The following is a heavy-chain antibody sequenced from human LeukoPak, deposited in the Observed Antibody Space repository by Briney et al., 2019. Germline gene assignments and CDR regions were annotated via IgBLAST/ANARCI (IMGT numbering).Heavy chain of an antibody. V-gene: IGHV4-39*07. Sequence: SETLSLTCTVSGGSISSSSYYWGWIRQPPGKGLEWIGSIYYSGSTYYNPSLKSRVTISVDTSKNQFSLKLSSVTAADTAVYYCARDPVDGCNPFDYWGQGTLVTVSS. CDR1: GGSISSSSYY. CDR3: ARDPVDGCNPFDY. J-gene: IGHJ4*02. CDR2: IYYSGST. D-gene: IGHD5-24*01.